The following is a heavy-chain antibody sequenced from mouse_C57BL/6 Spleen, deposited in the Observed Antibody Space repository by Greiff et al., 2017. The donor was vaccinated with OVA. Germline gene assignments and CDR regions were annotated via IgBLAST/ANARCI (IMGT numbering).Heavy chain of an antibody. CDR1: GYTFTSYW. CDR3: ARGIITRDYFDY. D-gene: IGHD1-1*01. J-gene: IGHJ2*01. CDR2: IDPSDSYT. Sequence: QVQLQQPGAELVMPGASVKLSCKASGYTFTSYWMHWVKPRPGQGLEWIGEIDPSDSYTNYNQKFKGKSTLTVDKSSSTAYMQLSSLTSEDSAVYYCARGIITRDYFDYWGQGATLTVSS. V-gene: IGHV1-69*01.